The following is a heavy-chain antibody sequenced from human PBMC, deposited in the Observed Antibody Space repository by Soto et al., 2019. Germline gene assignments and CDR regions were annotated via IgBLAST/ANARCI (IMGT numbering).Heavy chain of an antibody. CDR2: ISYDGSNK. Sequence: PGGSLRLSCAASGFTFSSYAMHWVRQAPGKGLERVAVISYDGSNKYYADSVKGRFTISRDNSKNTLYLQMNSLRAEDTAVYYCARGWESWQQLVLGQGWNWFDPWGQGTLVTVSS. CDR3: ARGWESWQQLVLGQGWNWFDP. V-gene: IGHV3-30-3*01. CDR1: GFTFSSYA. J-gene: IGHJ5*02. D-gene: IGHD6-13*01.